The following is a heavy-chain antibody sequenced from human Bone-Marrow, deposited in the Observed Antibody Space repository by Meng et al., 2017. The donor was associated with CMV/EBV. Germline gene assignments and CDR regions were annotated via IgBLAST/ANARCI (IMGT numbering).Heavy chain of an antibody. V-gene: IGHV3-9*01. J-gene: IGHJ6*02. Sequence: SLKISCAASGFTFDDYAMHWVRQAPGKGLEWVSGISWNSGSIGYADSVKGRFTISRDNAKNSLYLQMNSLRAEDTALYYCAKAYGSGSYYYYYGMDGWGQGTTVTVSS. CDR1: GFTFDDYA. CDR2: ISWNSGSI. CDR3: AKAYGSGSYYYYYGMDG. D-gene: IGHD3-10*01.